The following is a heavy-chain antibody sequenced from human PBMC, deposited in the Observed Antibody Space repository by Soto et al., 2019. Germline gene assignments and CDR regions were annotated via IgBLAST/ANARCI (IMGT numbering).Heavy chain of an antibody. CDR1: GFTFSSYA. V-gene: IGHV3-30-3*01. CDR2: ISYDGSNK. CDR3: ERDLVDTAMVGVMYYYYYGRDV. J-gene: IGHJ6*02. D-gene: IGHD5-18*01. Sequence: QVQLVESGGGVVQPGRSLRLSCAASGFTFSSYAMHWVRQAPGKGLEWVAVISYDGSNKYYADSVKGRFTISRDNSKNTLYLQINSLRAEDTAVYYCERDLVDTAMVGVMYYYYYGRDVWGQGTTVTVSS.